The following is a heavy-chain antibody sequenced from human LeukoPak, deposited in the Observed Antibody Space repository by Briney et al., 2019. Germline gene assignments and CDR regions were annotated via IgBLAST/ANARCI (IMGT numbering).Heavy chain of an antibody. CDR1: GFTFDDYA. CDR2: ISWNSGSI. CDR3: AKSSMVRGVSLPFDY. V-gene: IGHV3-9*01. Sequence: PGRSLRLSCAASGFTFDDYAMHWVRQAPGKGLEWVSGISWNSGSIGYADSVKGRFTISRDNAKNSLYLQMNSLRAEDTALYYCAKSSMVRGVSLPFDYWGQGTLVTVSS. D-gene: IGHD3-10*01. J-gene: IGHJ4*02.